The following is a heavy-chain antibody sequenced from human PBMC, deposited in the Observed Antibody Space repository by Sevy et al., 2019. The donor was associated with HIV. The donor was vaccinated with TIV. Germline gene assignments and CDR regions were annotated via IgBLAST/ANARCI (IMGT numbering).Heavy chain of an antibody. J-gene: IGHJ6*02. CDR2: MNTNTGNT. CDR3: ARVSGWYLRDGMDV. CDR1: GFTFASYD. Sequence: ASVKVSCKASGFTFASYDIYWVRQATGQGLEWMGWMNTNTGNTGFAQKFQGRVTMTMNTSITTAYMELINLRSEDTAVYDCARVSGWYLRDGMDVWGQGTTVTVSS. V-gene: IGHV1-8*02. D-gene: IGHD6-19*01.